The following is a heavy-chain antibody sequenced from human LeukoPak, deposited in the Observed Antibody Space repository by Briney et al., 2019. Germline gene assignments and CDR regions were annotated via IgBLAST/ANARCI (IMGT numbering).Heavy chain of an antibody. J-gene: IGHJ4*02. CDR1: GFTFDDYA. CDR2: ISWNSGSI. CDR3: ARRAPSHDFDD. Sequence: GGSLRLSCAASGFTFDDYAMHWVRQAPGKGLEWVSGISWNSGSIGYADSVKGRFTISRDNAKNSLYLQMNSLRVEDTALYYCARRAPSHDFDDWGQGTLVTVSS. V-gene: IGHV3-9*01.